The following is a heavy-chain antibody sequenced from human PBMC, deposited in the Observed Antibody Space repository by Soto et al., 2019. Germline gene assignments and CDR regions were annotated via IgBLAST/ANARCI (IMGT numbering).Heavy chain of an antibody. CDR2: IDPNSGGS. J-gene: IGHJ4*02. CDR1: RYTFTDRY. Sequence: ASVKVSCQPSRYTFTDRYIHWARQAPGLGLEWMGWIDPNSGGSRKTQKFQGSLTMTRDTSTSTVYMELSSLRSDDTAVYYCARDNYGPLHSWGQGTLVTVSS. CDR3: ARDNYGPLHS. V-gene: IGHV1-2*02. D-gene: IGHD3-10*01.